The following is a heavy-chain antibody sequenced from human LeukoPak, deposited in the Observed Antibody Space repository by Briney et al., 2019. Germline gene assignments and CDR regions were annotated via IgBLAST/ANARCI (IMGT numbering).Heavy chain of an antibody. CDR1: GGSISSSSYY. Sequence: SETLSLTCTVSGGSISSSSYYWGWIRQPPGKGLEWIGSIYYSGSTYYNPSLKSRVTISVDTSKNQFSLKLSSVTAADTAVYYCARVGGYYDILTGSPQGALVDYYYYYGMDVWGQGTTVTVSS. J-gene: IGHJ6*02. CDR2: IYYSGST. D-gene: IGHD3-9*01. CDR3: ARVGGYYDILTGSPQGALVDYYYYYGMDV. V-gene: IGHV4-39*07.